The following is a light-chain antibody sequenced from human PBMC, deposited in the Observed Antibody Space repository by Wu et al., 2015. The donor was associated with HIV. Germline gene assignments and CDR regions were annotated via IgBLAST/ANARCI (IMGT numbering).Light chain of an antibody. V-gene: IGKV1-12*01. CDR1: QGISTW. J-gene: IGKJ3*01. CDR3: QQAVSFPYT. CDR2: AAS. Sequence: DIQMTQSPSSVSASIGDRVTLTCRASQGISTWLAWYQQKPGKAPKLLIYAASHLHDGVPSRFSGSGSGTDFTLTINSLQPEDFATYFCQQAVSFPYTFGPGTTVDMK.